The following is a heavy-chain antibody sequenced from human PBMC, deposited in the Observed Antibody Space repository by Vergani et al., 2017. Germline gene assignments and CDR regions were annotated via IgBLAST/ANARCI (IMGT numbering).Heavy chain of an antibody. J-gene: IGHJ4*02. CDR2: INPNSGGT. V-gene: IGHV1-2*02. D-gene: IGHD3-22*01. Sequence: QVQLVQSGAEVKKPGASVKVSCKASGYTFTGYYMHWVRQAPGQGLEWMGWINPNSGGTNYAQKFQGRVTMTRDTSISTAYMELSRLRSDDTAVYYCAIARPHYYDSSGSPAYYFDYWGQGTLVTVSS. CDR1: GYTFTGYY. CDR3: AIARPHYYDSSGSPAYYFDY.